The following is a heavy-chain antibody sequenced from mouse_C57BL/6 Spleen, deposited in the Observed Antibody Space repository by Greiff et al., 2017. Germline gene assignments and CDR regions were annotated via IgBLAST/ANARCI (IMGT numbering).Heavy chain of an antibody. CDR1: GYSITSGYY. D-gene: IGHD4-1*01. Sequence: DVKLVESGPGLVKPSQSLSLTCSVTGYSITSGYYWNWIRQFPGNKLEWMGYISYDGSNNYNPSLKNRISITRDTSKNQFFLKLNSVTTEDTATYYCAREGKLGRAFDYWGQGTTLTVSS. V-gene: IGHV3-6*01. J-gene: IGHJ2*01. CDR2: ISYDGSN. CDR3: AREGKLGRAFDY.